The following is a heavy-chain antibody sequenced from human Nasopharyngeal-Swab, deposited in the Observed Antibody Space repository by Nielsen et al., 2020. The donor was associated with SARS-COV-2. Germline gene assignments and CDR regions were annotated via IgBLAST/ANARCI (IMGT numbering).Heavy chain of an antibody. CDR1: GYTFSSYG. J-gene: IGHJ2*01. CDR3: ARKVGAPRAWYFDL. Sequence: ASVKVSCKTSGYTFSSYGISWVRQAPGQGPEWMGWISPYNGNTNYPQKFQGRVTVTADTSTSTAYLELRSLRSDDTAIYYCARKVGAPRAWYFDLWGRGTLVTVSS. CDR2: ISPYNGNT. V-gene: IGHV1-18*01. D-gene: IGHD3-16*01.